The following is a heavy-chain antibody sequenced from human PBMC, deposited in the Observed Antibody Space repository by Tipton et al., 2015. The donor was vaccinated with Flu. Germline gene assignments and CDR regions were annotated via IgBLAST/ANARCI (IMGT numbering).Heavy chain of an antibody. D-gene: IGHD3-16*01. Sequence: TLSLTCTVSGGSFSSSSHYWGWIRQAPGRSLEWVGSIYYTGYPYYNSSLKSRLAMSIDTSKKQFSLRLSSVTAGDTAVYYCAKVLFGWVESWAQGTLVTVSS. V-gene: IGHV4-39*07. J-gene: IGHJ5*01. CDR1: GGSFSSSSHY. CDR3: AKVLFGWVES. CDR2: IYYTGYP.